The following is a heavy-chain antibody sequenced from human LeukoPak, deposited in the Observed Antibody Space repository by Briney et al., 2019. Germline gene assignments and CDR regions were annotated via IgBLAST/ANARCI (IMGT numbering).Heavy chain of an antibody. D-gene: IGHD3-22*01. Sequence: ASVKVSXKASGYTFTGYYMHWVRQAPGQGLEWMGWINPNSGGTNYAQKFQGRVTMTRDTSISTAYMELSRLRSDDTAVYYCASYDSSGYEGDDAFDIWGQGTMVTVSS. CDR2: INPNSGGT. V-gene: IGHV1-2*02. J-gene: IGHJ3*02. CDR1: GYTFTGYY. CDR3: ASYDSSGYEGDDAFDI.